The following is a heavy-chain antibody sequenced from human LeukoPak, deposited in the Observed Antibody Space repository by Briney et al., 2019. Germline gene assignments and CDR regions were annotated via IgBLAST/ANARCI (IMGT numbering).Heavy chain of an antibody. Sequence: KPSETLSLTCTVSGGSISSSSYYWGWIRQPPGKGLEWIGSVYYSGSTYYNPSLKSRVTISVDTSKNQFSLKLSSVTAADTAVYYCAKDFIIWFGELPYSGLFDYWGQGTLVTVSS. CDR1: GGSISSSSYY. CDR3: AKDFIIWFGELPYSGLFDY. CDR2: VYYSGST. V-gene: IGHV4-39*07. J-gene: IGHJ4*02. D-gene: IGHD3-10*01.